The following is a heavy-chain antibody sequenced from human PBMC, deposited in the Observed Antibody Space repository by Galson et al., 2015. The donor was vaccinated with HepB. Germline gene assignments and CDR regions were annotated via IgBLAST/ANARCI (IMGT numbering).Heavy chain of an antibody. Sequence: SLRLSCAASGFTVSSNYMSWVRQAPGKGLEWVSVIDSGGRTHYADSVKGRFTISRDNSKNTLYLQVNSLRAEDTAMYYCARDQGDDYVNYYYYHGMDVWGQGTTVTVSS. CDR3: ARDQGDDYVNYYYYHGMDV. D-gene: IGHD4-17*01. V-gene: IGHV3-66*02. CDR1: GFTVSSNY. J-gene: IGHJ6*02. CDR2: IDSGGRT.